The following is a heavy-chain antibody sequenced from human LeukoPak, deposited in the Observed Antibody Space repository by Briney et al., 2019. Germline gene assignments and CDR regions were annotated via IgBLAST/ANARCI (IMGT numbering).Heavy chain of an antibody. D-gene: IGHD6-13*01. CDR1: GFTFSSYA. CDR3: AKDRSSSWYYFDY. CDR2: ISGSGGST. J-gene: IGHJ4*01. Sequence: GGSLRLSCAASGFTFSSYAMSWVRQAPGKGLEWVSAISGSGGSTYYADSVKGRFTISRDNSKNTPYLQMNSLRAEDTAVYYCAKDRSSSWYYFDYCGHGTLVTVSS. V-gene: IGHV3-23*01.